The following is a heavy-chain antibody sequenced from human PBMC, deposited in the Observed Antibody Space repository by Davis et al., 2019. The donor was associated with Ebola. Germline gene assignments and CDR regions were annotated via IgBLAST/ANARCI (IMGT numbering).Heavy chain of an antibody. J-gene: IGHJ6*04. Sequence: GESLKISCAASGFTFSSYSMNWVRQAPGKGLEWLSYISSSSSTIYYADSVKGRFTISRDNAKNSLYLQMNSLRVEDTAVYFCAREPTGNYYYFYGMDVWGKGTTVTVSS. CDR3: AREPTGNYYYFYGMDV. CDR2: ISSSSSTI. CDR1: GFTFSSYS. V-gene: IGHV3-48*01.